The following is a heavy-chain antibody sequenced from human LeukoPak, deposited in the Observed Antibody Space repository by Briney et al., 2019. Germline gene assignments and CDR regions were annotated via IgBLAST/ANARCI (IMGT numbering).Heavy chain of an antibody. Sequence: GGSLRLSCAASGFTFSSYSMNWVRQAPGKGLEWVSYISSSSSTIYYADSVKGRSTISRDNAKNSLYLQMNSLRAEDTAVYYCARDPRDSECSSTSCGGSWGQGTLVTVSS. CDR3: ARDPRDSECSSTSCGGS. CDR2: ISSSSSTI. V-gene: IGHV3-48*01. J-gene: IGHJ4*03. CDR1: GFTFSSYS. D-gene: IGHD2-2*01.